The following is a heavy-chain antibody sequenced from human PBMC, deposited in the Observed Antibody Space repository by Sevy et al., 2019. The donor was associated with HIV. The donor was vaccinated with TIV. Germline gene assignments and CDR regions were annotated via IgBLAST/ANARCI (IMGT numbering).Heavy chain of an antibody. Sequence: ASVKVSCKASGYTFTSYAMNWVRQAPGQGLEWMGWINTNTGNPTYAQGLTGRFVFSLDTSVSTAYLQISSLKAEDTAVYYCARGASSGWYGGDGSYYGMDVWGQGTTVTVSS. V-gene: IGHV7-4-1*02. J-gene: IGHJ6*02. CDR2: INTNTGNP. CDR3: ARGASSGWYGGDGSYYGMDV. D-gene: IGHD6-19*01. CDR1: GYTFTSYA.